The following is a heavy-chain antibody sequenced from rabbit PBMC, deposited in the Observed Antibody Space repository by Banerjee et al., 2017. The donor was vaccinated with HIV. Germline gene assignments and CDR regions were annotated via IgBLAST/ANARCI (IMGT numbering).Heavy chain of an antibody. CDR2: ILTGDGST. J-gene: IGHJ4*01. CDR1: GIDFSSRYW. Sequence: QSLEESGGDLVKPGASLTLTCKASGIDFSSRYWICWVRQAPGKGLEWIGCILTGDGSTYYATWAKGRFTISKTSSTTVTLQMTSLTAADTATFFCARDLYGDSYLAFNLWGQGTLVTVS. CDR3: ARDLYGDSYLAFNL. D-gene: IGHD2-1*01. V-gene: IGHV1S40*01.